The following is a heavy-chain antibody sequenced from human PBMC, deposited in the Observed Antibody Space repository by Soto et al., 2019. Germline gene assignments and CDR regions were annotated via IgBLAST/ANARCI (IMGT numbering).Heavy chain of an antibody. V-gene: IGHV4-59*01. Sequence: QVQLQESGQGLVKPSETLSLTCTVSGGSISSYYWSWIRQPPGKGLESIGYIYYSGSTNYNPSLKTRVTISVDTSKNQFSLKLSSVTAADTAVYYCARVRGDGYNSHYYGMDVWGQGTTVTVSS. CDR3: ARVRGDGYNSHYYGMDV. D-gene: IGHD5-12*01. J-gene: IGHJ6*02. CDR2: IYYSGST. CDR1: GGSISSYY.